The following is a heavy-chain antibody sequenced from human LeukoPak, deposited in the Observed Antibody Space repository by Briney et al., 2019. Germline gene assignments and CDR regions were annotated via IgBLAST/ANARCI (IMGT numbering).Heavy chain of an antibody. D-gene: IGHD6-19*01. J-gene: IGHJ6*02. CDR2: ISYDGSNK. V-gene: IGHV3-30*04. CDR3: ARDTWSQWLDYYYYYGMDV. Sequence: PGGSLRLSCAASGFTFSSYAMHWVRQAPGKGLEWVAVISYDGSNKYYADSVKGRFTISRDNSKNTLYLQMNSLRAEDTAVYYCARDTWSQWLDYYYYYGMDVWGQGTTVTVSS. CDR1: GFTFSSYA.